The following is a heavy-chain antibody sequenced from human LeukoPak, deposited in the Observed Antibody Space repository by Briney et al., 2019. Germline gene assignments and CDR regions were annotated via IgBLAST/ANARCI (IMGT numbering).Heavy chain of an antibody. CDR2: IRYDGSNK. J-gene: IGHJ4*02. CDR1: GFTFSSYG. D-gene: IGHD3-10*01. Sequence: GGSLRLSCAASGFTFSSYGMHWVRQAPGKGLEWVAFIRYDGSNKYYADSVKGRFTISRDNSKSMLYLQMNSLRAEDTAVYYCAKDGSYYGSGSYLDYWGQGTLVTVSS. CDR3: AKDGSYYGSGSYLDY. V-gene: IGHV3-30*02.